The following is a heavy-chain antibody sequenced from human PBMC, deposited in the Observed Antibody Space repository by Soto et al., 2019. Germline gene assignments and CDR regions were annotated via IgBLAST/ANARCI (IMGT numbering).Heavy chain of an antibody. J-gene: IGHJ4*02. V-gene: IGHV1-8*02. CDR1: GYTFTNKD. CDR2: MNPGSGDT. D-gene: IGHD3-22*01. Sequence: ASVKVSCKASGYTFTNKDVSWVRQATGQGLEWMGWMNPGSGDTGYAQKFQGRVSMTRDTSTSTVYMELSILRSEDTAVYYCAGDSQMSGYYDYWGQGTLVTVSS. CDR3: AGDSQMSGYYDY.